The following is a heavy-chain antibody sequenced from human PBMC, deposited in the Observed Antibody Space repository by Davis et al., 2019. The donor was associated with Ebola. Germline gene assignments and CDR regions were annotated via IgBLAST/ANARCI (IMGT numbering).Heavy chain of an antibody. D-gene: IGHD6-19*01. CDR1: GFTFSNYA. Sequence: GGSLRLSCAASGFTFSNYAMSWVRQAPGKGLEWVSAISGSGGTTYYADSVKGRFTISRDNSKNTLNLQMNSLRAEDTAIYYCAKDLAVAGRDGRIDYWGQGTLVTVSS. CDR3: AKDLAVAGRDGRIDY. J-gene: IGHJ4*02. V-gene: IGHV3-23*01. CDR2: ISGSGGTT.